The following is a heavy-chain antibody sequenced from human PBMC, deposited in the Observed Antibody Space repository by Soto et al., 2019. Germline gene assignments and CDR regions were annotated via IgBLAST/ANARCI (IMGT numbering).Heavy chain of an antibody. CDR3: AHRLGEFGSRLAFDY. J-gene: IGHJ4*02. D-gene: IGHD3-10*01. CDR1: GFSLSTRGVS. Sequence: QITLKESGPTLVKPTQTLTLTCTFSGFSLSTRGVSVGWVRQPPGKALAGLALIFWDDDTRYSPSLRNRLTITKDTSKNEVVLTMINMDPVDTATYFCAHRLGEFGSRLAFDYWGQGTLVTVSS. V-gene: IGHV2-5*02. CDR2: IFWDDDT.